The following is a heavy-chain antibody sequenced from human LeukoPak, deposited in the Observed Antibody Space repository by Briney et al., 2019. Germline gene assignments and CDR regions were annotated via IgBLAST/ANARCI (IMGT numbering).Heavy chain of an antibody. V-gene: IGHV3-74*01. J-gene: IGHJ3*02. CDR2: FDPDRDTT. CDR1: GFTFTSSW. CDR3: ARDQIRHYYGSGSYYNGAFDI. Sequence: GGSLRLSCAASGFTFTSSWMHWVRQAPGKGLVWVSRFDPDRDTTLYADSVKGRFTISRDNSKNTLYLQMNSLRAEDTAVYYCARDQIRHYYGSGSYYNGAFDIWGQRTMVTVSS. D-gene: IGHD3-10*01.